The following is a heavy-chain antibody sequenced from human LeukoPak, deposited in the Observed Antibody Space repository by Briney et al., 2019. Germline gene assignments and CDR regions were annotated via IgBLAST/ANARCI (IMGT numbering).Heavy chain of an antibody. J-gene: IGHJ5*02. Sequence: GGSLRLSCAASGFTFSSYSMNWVRQAPGKGLEWVSSISSSSSYIYYADSVKGRFTISRDNAKNSLYLQMNSLRAEDTAVYYCARERVYMVQGVSGFDPWGQGTLVTVSS. CDR3: ARERVYMVQGVSGFDP. CDR1: GFTFSSYS. CDR2: ISSSSSYI. D-gene: IGHD3-10*01. V-gene: IGHV3-21*01.